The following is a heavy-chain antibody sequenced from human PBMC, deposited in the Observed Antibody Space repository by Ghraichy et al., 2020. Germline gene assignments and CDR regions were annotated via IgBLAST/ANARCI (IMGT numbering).Heavy chain of an antibody. CDR3: AKEVGLYSSSWCFDY. J-gene: IGHJ4*02. Sequence: GGSLRLSCAASGFTFSSYSMSWVRQAPGKGLEWVSAISGSGGSTYFADSVKGRFTISRDNSKNTLYLQMNSLRAEDTAVYYCAKEVGLYSSSWCFDYWGQGTLVTVSS. D-gene: IGHD6-13*01. CDR1: GFTFSSYS. CDR2: ISGSGGST. V-gene: IGHV3-23*01.